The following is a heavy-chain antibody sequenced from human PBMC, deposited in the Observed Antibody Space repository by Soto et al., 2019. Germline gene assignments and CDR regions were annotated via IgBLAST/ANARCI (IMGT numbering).Heavy chain of an antibody. CDR1: GGSFRSYT. V-gene: IGHV1-69*02. CDR2: ITPTRGIA. D-gene: IGHD4-17*01. Sequence: QVQLVQSGAEVKKPGSSVKVSCKASGGSFRSYTMSWVRQAPGQGFEWMGRITPTRGIADYAQNFQDRVTITADKSTSTVYMELSSLRSGDTAVYYCAGMTPVPTGGSWGQGTLVTVS. J-gene: IGHJ5*02. CDR3: AGMTPVPTGGS.